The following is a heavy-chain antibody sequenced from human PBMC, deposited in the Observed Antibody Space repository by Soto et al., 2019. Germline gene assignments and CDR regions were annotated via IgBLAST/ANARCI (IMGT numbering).Heavy chain of an antibody. D-gene: IGHD3-16*02. CDR3: ARDLSIYYYYYGMDV. CDR2: INAGNGST. V-gene: IGHV1-3*01. Sequence: ASVKVSCKASGYTFTSYAMHWVRQAPGQRLEWMGWINAGNGSTKYSQKFQGRVTITRDTSASTAYMELSSLRSEDTAVYYCARDLSIYYYYYGMDVWGQGTTVTVSS. CDR1: GYTFTSYA. J-gene: IGHJ6*02.